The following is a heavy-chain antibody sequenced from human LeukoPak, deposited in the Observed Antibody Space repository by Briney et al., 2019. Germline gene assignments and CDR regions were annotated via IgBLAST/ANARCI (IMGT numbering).Heavy chain of an antibody. J-gene: IGHJ4*02. CDR3: ATKQGGGYVDN. V-gene: IGHV3-23*01. CDR1: GFPFSTYA. D-gene: IGHD2-15*01. Sequence: PGGSLRLSCAASGFPFSTYAMSWVRQAPGRGLEWVSATSSSGDGTYYADSVKDRFTISRDNSQNTLYLQMNSLRAEDTAAYYCATKQGGGYVDNWGQGTLVTVSS. CDR2: TSSSGDGT.